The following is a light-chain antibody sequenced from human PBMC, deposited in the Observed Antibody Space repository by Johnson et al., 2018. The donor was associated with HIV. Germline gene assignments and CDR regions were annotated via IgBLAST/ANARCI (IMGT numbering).Light chain of an antibody. CDR1: SSNVGSSF. V-gene: IGLV1-51*01. J-gene: IGLJ1*01. CDR3: GVWDASLSPHYV. CDR2: DNN. Sequence: QPVLTQPPSVSAAPGQTVTISCSGSSSNVGSSFVSWYRQVPGTAPKLLIYDNNNRPSGIPDRFSGSKSGASATLGITGLQTGDEADYYCGVWDASLSPHYVFGTGTTVIVL.